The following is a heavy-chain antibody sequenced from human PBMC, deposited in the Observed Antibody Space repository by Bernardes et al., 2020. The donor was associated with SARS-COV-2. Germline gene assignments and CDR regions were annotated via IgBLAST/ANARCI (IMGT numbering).Heavy chain of an antibody. J-gene: IGHJ4*02. CDR3: ARHMRSCTGSTCYHRMFFDY. V-gene: IGHV4-59*08. CDR2: THDNGNT. D-gene: IGHD2-2*01. CDR1: GGSISSYY. Sequence: SETLSPTCSVSGGSISSYYSSWIRHLPGRGLEWNGYTHDNGNTNYNPSLKTRATISADTSKNQSSLNLTSVTAADTAMYYCARHMRSCTGSTCYHRMFFDYWVQGTLVTVSS.